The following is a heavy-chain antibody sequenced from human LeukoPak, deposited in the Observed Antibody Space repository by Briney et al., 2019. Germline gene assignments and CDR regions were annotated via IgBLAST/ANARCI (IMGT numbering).Heavy chain of an antibody. V-gene: IGHV4-34*01. J-gene: IGHJ6*03. CDR1: GGSFSGYY. Sequence: PSETLSLTCAVYGGSFSGYYWSWIRQPPGKGLEWIGEINHSGSTNYNPSLKSRVTISVDTSKNQFSLKLSSVTAADTAVYYCASGYIWGSMPGVYYYMDVWGKGTTVTVSS. CDR3: ASGYIWGSMPGVYYYMDV. CDR2: INHSGST. D-gene: IGHD3-16*01.